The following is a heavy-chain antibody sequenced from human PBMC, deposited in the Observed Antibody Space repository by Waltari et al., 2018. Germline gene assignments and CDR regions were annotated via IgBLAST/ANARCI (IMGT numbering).Heavy chain of an antibody. Sequence: QVQLQQSGPGLVKPSQPLSLTCALSGASVSSTTAAWNWIRPSPSRGLEWLGRTYYRSKWYNDYAVSVKSRITINPDTSKNQFSLQLNSVTPEDTAVYYCARDLHYYDSSGYVSWGQGTLVTVSS. CDR1: GASVSSTTAA. J-gene: IGHJ5*02. D-gene: IGHD3-22*01. CDR2: TYYRSKWYN. CDR3: ARDLHYYDSSGYVS. V-gene: IGHV6-1*01.